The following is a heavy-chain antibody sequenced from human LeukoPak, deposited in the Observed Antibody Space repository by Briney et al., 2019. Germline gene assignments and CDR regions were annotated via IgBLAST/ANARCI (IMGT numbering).Heavy chain of an antibody. D-gene: IGHD1-26*01. J-gene: IGHJ5*02. V-gene: IGHV1-2*02. CDR3: ARNSGSSEWLDP. Sequence: ASVKVSCKASGYNFSGYNIHWVRQAPGQGLEWMGWINPNSAGTTYAQKFQGRVTMTRDTSISTAYMELSRLRSDDTAVYYCARNSGSSEWLDPWGQGTLVTVSS. CDR1: GYNFSGYN. CDR2: INPNSAGT.